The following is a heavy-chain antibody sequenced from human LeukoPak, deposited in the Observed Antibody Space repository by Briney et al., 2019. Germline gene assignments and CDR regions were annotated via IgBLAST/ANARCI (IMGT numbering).Heavy chain of an antibody. J-gene: IGHJ4*02. CDR2: IRYDGSNK. CDR1: GFTFSSYG. CDR3: ANQRSLYYFDY. V-gene: IGHV3-30*02. Sequence: GGSLRLSCAASGFTFSSYGMHWVRQAPGKGLEWAAFIRYDGSNKYYADSVKGRFTISRDNSKNTLYLQMNSLRAEDTAVYYCANQRSLYYFDYWGQGTLVTVSS. D-gene: IGHD3-16*02.